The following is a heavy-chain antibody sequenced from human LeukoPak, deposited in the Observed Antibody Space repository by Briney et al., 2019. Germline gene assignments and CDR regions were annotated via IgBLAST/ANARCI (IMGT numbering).Heavy chain of an antibody. CDR3: ARDLETITGTIGYYYGLDV. J-gene: IGHJ6*01. V-gene: IGHV3-30*03. D-gene: IGHD1-7*01. CDR2: ISYDEGKE. CDR1: GFTFTNHG. Sequence: PGGSLRLSCAASGFTFTNHGLHWVRQAPGKGLEWVAVISYDEGKEYYADSVKGRFTISRDNSKNTMFLQMNSLRAEDTAMYYCARDLETITGTIGYYYGLDVWGQGTTVTVSS.